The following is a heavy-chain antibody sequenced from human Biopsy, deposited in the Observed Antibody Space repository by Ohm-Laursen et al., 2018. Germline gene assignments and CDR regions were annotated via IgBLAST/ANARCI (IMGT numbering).Heavy chain of an antibody. CDR2: ISYDQITK. CDR1: GFTFRTYG. J-gene: IGHJ4*02. D-gene: IGHD1-26*01. CDR3: AKGLYSGSYYYDS. Sequence: SLRLSCAASGFTFRTYGMHWVRLAPGKGLEWVAVISYDQITKHYADSVRGRFTISRDNSKNTLYLQVNSLRTKDTAVYYCAKGLYSGSYYYDSWGQGTLVTVSS. V-gene: IGHV3-30*18.